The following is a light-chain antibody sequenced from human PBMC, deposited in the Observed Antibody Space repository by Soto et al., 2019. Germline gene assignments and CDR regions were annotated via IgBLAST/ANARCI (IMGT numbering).Light chain of an antibody. CDR2: GAS. V-gene: IGKV3-20*01. CDR3: QQYGTSLRT. J-gene: IGKJ1*01. Sequence: EIVLTQSPGTLSLSPGERETISCRASYSVNCNYLAWYQQKPGQAPRLLIYGASSRATGIPDRFSGSGFGTDFTLTISRLEPEDFAVYYCQQYGTSLRTFGQGTKVDIK. CDR1: YSVNCNY.